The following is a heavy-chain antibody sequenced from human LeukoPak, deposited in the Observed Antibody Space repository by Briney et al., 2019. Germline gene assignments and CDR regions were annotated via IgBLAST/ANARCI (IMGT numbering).Heavy chain of an antibody. J-gene: IGHJ3*02. CDR3: ARVHALITMVRGAQGDAFDI. Sequence: WASVKVSCKASGYTFTSYYMHWVRQAPGQGLEWMGIISPSGASTSYAQKFQGRVTMTRDTSISTAYMELSRLRSDDTAVYYCARVHALITMVRGAQGDAFDIWGQGTMVTVSS. CDR2: ISPSGAST. D-gene: IGHD3-10*01. V-gene: IGHV1-46*01. CDR1: GYTFTSYY.